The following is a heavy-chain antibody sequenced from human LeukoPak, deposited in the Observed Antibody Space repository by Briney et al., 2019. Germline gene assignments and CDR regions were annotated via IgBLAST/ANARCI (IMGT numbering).Heavy chain of an antibody. CDR3: ARFLVEMATIYGTNDAFDI. CDR1: GGSISSGDYY. V-gene: IGHV4-30-4*01. D-gene: IGHD5-24*01. J-gene: IGHJ3*02. CDR2: IYYSGST. Sequence: PSETLSPTCTVSGGSISSGDYYWSWIRQPPGKGLEWIGYIYYSGSTYYNPSLKSRVTISVDTSKNQFSLKLSSVTAADTAVYYCARFLVEMATIYGTNDAFDIWGQGTMVTVSS.